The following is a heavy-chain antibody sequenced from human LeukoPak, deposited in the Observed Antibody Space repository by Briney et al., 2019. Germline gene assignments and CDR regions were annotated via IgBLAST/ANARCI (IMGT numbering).Heavy chain of an antibody. Sequence: SETLSLTCTVSGGSISSSSCYWGWIRQPPGKGLEWIGSIYYSGSTYYNPSLKSRVTISVDTSKNQFSLKLSSVTAADTAVYYSAVLWIQQPRWGQGTLVTLSS. D-gene: IGHD5-18*01. CDR1: GGSISSSSCY. CDR3: AVLWIQQPR. V-gene: IGHV4-39*01. CDR2: IYYSGST. J-gene: IGHJ4*02.